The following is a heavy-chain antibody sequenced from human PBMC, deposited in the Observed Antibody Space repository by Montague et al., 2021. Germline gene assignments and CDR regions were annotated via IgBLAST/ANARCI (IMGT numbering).Heavy chain of an antibody. Sequence: SETLSLTCAVSGGSVSSPDWWSWVRQAPGKGLEWIGDIYHNGNTNFNPSLKSRVTISVDKSKNQFSLQLTSVTAADTAVYYCATWLAYSTTWYYFDSWGQGTQVIVS. D-gene: IGHD2/OR15-2a*01. CDR1: GGSVSSPDW. J-gene: IGHJ4*02. V-gene: IGHV4-4*02. CDR3: ATWLAYSTTWYYFDS. CDR2: IYHNGNT.